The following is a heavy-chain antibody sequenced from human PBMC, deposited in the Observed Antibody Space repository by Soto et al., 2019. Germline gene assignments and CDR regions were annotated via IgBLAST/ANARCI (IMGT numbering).Heavy chain of an antibody. CDR1: GFTFSSYP. CDR3: ARDSRDVLLWFGDLLAPRGMEV. J-gene: IGHJ6*02. V-gene: IGHV3-30-3*01. D-gene: IGHD3-10*01. Sequence: GSLRLSCAASGFTFSSYPMHWVRQAPGKGLEWVAVISYDGSNKYYADSVKGRFTISRDNSKNTLYLQMNSLRAEDTAVYYCARDSRDVLLWFGDLLAPRGMEVWGQG. CDR2: ISYDGSNK.